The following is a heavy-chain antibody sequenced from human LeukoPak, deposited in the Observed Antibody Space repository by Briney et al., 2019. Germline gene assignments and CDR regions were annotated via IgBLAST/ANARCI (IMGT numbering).Heavy chain of an antibody. CDR3: ARSYSIGWYEVEY. V-gene: IGHV3-30*02. J-gene: IGHJ4*02. D-gene: IGHD6-19*01. CDR2: IRYDGSNK. CDR1: GFTFSSYG. Sequence: GGSLRLSCAASGFTFSSYGVHWVRQAPGKGLEWVAFIRYDGSNKYYADSVKGRFTISRDNSKNTLYLQMNSLRAEDTAVYYCARSYSIGWYEVEYWGQGTLVTVSS.